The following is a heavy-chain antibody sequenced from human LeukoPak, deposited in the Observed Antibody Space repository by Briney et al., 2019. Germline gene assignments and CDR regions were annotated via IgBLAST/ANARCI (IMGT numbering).Heavy chain of an antibody. D-gene: IGHD5-18*01. CDR2: IIPIFGTA. Sequence: SVKVSCKASGGTFSSYAISWVRQAPGQGLEWMGGIIPIFGTANYAQKFQGRVTITADKSTGTACMELSSLRSEDTAVYYCARVRTAMGAYYFDYWGQGTLVTVSS. V-gene: IGHV1-69*06. J-gene: IGHJ4*02. CDR3: ARVRTAMGAYYFDY. CDR1: GGTFSSYA.